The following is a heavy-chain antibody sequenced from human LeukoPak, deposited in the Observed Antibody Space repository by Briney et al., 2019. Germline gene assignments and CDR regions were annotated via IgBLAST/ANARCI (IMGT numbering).Heavy chain of an antibody. Sequence: GGSLRLSCAASGFTFDDYGMSWVRQAPGKGLEWVSGINWNGGSTGYADSVKGRFTISRDNAKNSLYLQMNSLRAEDTALYHCARSYGDPIGYYFDYWGQGTLVTVSS. CDR3: ARSYGDPIGYYFDY. CDR2: INWNGGST. V-gene: IGHV3-20*01. J-gene: IGHJ4*02. CDR1: GFTFDDYG. D-gene: IGHD4-17*01.